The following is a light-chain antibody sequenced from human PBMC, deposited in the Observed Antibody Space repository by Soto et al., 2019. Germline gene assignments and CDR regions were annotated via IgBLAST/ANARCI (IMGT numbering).Light chain of an antibody. Sequence: QSALTQPASVSGSPGQSITISCTGTSSDVGAYNFVSWHQQHPGKAPKLMICEVSNRPSGVSSRFSGSKSGNTASLTISGLRAEDEADYYCTSFTTTNIWVFGGGTKLTVL. J-gene: IGLJ3*02. CDR3: TSFTTTNIWV. CDR2: EVS. V-gene: IGLV2-14*01. CDR1: SSDVGAYNF.